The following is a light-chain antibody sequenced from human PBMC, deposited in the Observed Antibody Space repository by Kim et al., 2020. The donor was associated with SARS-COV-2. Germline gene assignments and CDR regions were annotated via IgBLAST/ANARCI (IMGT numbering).Light chain of an antibody. V-gene: IGKV1-5*03. Sequence: ASVGDRVTITCRASQSISSWLAWYQQKPGKAPKLLIYKASSLESGVPSRFSGSGSGTEFTLTISSLQPDDFATYYCQQYYSFSGTFGQGTKVEIK. CDR2: KAS. CDR1: QSISSW. CDR3: QQYYSFSGT. J-gene: IGKJ1*01.